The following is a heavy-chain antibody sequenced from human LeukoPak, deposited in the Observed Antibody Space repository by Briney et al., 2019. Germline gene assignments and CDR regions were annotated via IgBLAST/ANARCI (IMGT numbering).Heavy chain of an antibody. Sequence: SGGSLRLSCAASGFTFSSYAMHWVRQAPGKGLEWVAVISYDGSNKYYADSVKGRFTISRDNSKNTLYLQMNSLRAEDTAVYYCARVRGSGSQPFDYWGQRTLVTVSS. D-gene: IGHD3-22*01. CDR3: ARVRGSGSQPFDY. CDR1: GFTFSSYA. V-gene: IGHV3-30*04. J-gene: IGHJ4*02. CDR2: ISYDGSNK.